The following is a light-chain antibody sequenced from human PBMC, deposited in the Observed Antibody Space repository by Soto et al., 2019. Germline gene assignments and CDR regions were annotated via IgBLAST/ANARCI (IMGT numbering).Light chain of an antibody. CDR3: QQYNIWPPYT. CDR1: QRISSN. V-gene: IGKV3-15*01. J-gene: IGKJ2*01. Sequence: EIVMTQSPATLSVSPGEGASLYFKASQRISSNLAWYQQKPGQPPRLLIYGASTRATGIPARFSGSGSGTEFTLTISGLQSEDFALYYCQQYNIWPPYTFGQGTKLEIK. CDR2: GAS.